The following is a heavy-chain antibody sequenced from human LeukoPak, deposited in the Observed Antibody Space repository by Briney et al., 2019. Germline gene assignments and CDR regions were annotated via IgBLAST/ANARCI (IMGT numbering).Heavy chain of an antibody. Sequence: GGSLRLSCAASGFTFSSYAMSWVRQAPGKGLEWVSAISGSGGSTYYADSVKGRFTISRDNSKNTLYLQMNSLRAEDTAVYYCARGYGGGTYFDYWGQGTLVTVSS. V-gene: IGHV3-23*01. CDR2: ISGSGGST. CDR1: GFTFSSYA. J-gene: IGHJ4*02. D-gene: IGHD4-23*01. CDR3: ARGYGGGTYFDY.